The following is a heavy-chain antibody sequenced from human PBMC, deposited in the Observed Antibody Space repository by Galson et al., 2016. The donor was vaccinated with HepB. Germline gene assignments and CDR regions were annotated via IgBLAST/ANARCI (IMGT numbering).Heavy chain of an antibody. V-gene: IGHV1-69*13. CDR2: INPLFHTT. CDR3: AREEITGTTFDN. J-gene: IGHJ4*02. CDR1: GGTLGSYG. Sequence: SVKVSCKASGGTLGSYGISWVRQAPGQGLEWMGGINPLFHTTKYAQKFQGRVTINADESTSTAYMELSSLRSEDTAVYYCAREEITGTTFDNWGQGTLVTGSS. D-gene: IGHD1-7*01.